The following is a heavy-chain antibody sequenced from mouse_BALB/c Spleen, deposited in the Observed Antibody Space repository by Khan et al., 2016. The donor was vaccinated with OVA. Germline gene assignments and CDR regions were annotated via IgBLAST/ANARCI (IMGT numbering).Heavy chain of an antibody. CDR1: GYTFRTYY. CDR3: AISYCGSFWYFDD. Sequence: QVQLQQSGPELVKPGASVKMSCKASGYTFRTYYIHWVKQRPGQGLEWIGWIYPGDGRTKYNEKFKDKTTLTADKSPSAAYMLLSSLTCEDSADFVCAISYCGSFWYFDDWGAGTTVTVSS. CDR2: IYPGDGRT. V-gene: IGHV1S56*01. J-gene: IGHJ1*01. D-gene: IGHD1-1*01.